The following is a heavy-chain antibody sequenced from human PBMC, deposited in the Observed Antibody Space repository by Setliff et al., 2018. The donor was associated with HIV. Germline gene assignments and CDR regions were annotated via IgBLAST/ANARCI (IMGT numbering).Heavy chain of an antibody. D-gene: IGHD3-16*01. V-gene: IGHV5-51*01. J-gene: IGHJ4*02. CDR3: ARHNCYDL. CDR2: FFPGDSNV. Sequence: PGESLKISCEGSGYSFSRYCIGWVRQMPGKGLEWIGVFFPGDSNVIYSPPFQGQVTISVDKSTATAYLQWSSLKTSDTAMYFCARHNCYDLWGQGTPVTVSS. CDR1: GYSFSRYC.